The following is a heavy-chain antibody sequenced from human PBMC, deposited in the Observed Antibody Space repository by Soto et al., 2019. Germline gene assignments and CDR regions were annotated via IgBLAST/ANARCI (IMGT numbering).Heavy chain of an antibody. D-gene: IGHD3-3*01. V-gene: IGHV4-59*01. CDR2: IYYSGST. J-gene: IGHJ5*02. CDR3: ARDLRYYDFWSGYSSNWFDP. Sequence: SETLALTCTVAVGSISGYDWSWIRQPPGKGLEWIGYIYYSGSTNYHPSLKSRVTISVDTSKNQFSLKLSSVTAADTAVYYCARDLRYYDFWSGYSSNWFDPWGQGPLVTVSS. CDR1: VGSISGYD.